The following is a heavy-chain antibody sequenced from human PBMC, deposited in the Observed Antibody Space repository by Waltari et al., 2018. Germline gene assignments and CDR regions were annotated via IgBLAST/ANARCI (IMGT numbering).Heavy chain of an antibody. D-gene: IGHD1-26*01. CDR1: GGTFSSYS. Sequence: QVQLVQSGAAVKKPGSSVKVSCKASGGTFSSYSISWVRPAPGQGLEWMGGIIPIFGTANYAQKFQGRVTITTDESTSTAYMELSSLRSEDTAVYYCARGFGSNNHYYHFDYWGQGTLVTVSS. V-gene: IGHV1-69*05. J-gene: IGHJ4*02. CDR3: ARGFGSNNHYYHFDY. CDR2: IIPIFGTA.